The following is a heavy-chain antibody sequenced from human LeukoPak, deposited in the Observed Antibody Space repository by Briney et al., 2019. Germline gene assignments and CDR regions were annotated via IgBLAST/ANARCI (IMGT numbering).Heavy chain of an antibody. CDR1: GFTFSNYA. D-gene: IGHD6-19*01. CDR3: AKGTGYSSGWTAY. V-gene: IGHV3-23*01. Sequence: LAGGSLRLSCAASGFTFSNYAMSWVRQTPGKGLEWVSSISGSGDSTYYADTVKGRFTISRDNSKNTIYLQLNSLRAEDTALYYCAKGTGYSSGWTAYWGQGTLVTVSS. J-gene: IGHJ4*02. CDR2: ISGSGDST.